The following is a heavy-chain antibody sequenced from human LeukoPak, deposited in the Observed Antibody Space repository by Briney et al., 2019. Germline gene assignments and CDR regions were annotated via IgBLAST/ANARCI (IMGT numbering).Heavy chain of an antibody. CDR3: ARNWDIVATIRDN. D-gene: IGHD5-12*01. CDR1: GYTFTGYY. Sequence: ASVKVSCKASGYTFTGYYMHWVRQAPGQGLEWMGWINPNTGDTNYAQKFQGRVTMTRDTSISTAYMELIRLTYDDTAIYYCARNWDIVATIRDNWGQGNLVTVSS. V-gene: IGHV1-2*02. CDR2: INPNTGDT. J-gene: IGHJ4*02.